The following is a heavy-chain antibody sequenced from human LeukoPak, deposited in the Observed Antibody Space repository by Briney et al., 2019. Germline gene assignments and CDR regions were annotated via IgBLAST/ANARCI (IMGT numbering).Heavy chain of an antibody. D-gene: IGHD2-2*02. CDR2: ISYDGSNK. Sequence: GGSLRLSCAASGFTFSSYAMSWVRQAPGKGLEWVAVISYDGSNKYYADSVKGRFTISRDNSKNTLYLQMNSLRAEDTAVYYCAKGRGYCSSTSCYTAPHYFDYWGQGTLVTVSS. CDR3: AKGRGYCSSTSCYTAPHYFDY. J-gene: IGHJ4*02. CDR1: GFTFSSYA. V-gene: IGHV3-30*18.